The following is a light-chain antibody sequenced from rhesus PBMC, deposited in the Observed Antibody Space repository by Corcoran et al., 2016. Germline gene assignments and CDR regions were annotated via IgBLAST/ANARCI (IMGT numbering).Light chain of an antibody. V-gene: IGKV1-69*01. CDR1: QGISNW. Sequence: DIQMTQSPSSLSASVGDRVTITCRASQGISNWLAWYQQKPGKAPKLLIYRASNLETGVPSRFSGNGSGTEFTLTISSLQPEDIATYYCQQHDNSPFTFGPGTKLDIK. CDR3: QQHDNSPFT. CDR2: RAS. J-gene: IGKJ3*01.